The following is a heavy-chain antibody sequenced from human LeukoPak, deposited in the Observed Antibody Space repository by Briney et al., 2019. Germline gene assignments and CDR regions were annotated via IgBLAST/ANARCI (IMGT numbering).Heavy chain of an antibody. V-gene: IGHV3-33*01. CDR1: GFTFSSYG. D-gene: IGHD5-18*01. J-gene: IGHJ4*02. Sequence: GGSLRLSCAASGFTFSSYGMHWVRQAPGKGLEWVAVIWYDGSNKYYANSVKGRFTISRGNSKNTLYLQMNSLRAEDTAVYYCASDVDTAMVNWGQGTLVTVSS. CDR3: ASDVDTAMVN. CDR2: IWYDGSNK.